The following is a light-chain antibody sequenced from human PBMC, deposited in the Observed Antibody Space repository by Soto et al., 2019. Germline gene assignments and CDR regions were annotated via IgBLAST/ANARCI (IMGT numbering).Light chain of an antibody. CDR1: QSVSNN. Sequence: EIVMTQSPATLSVSPGERATLSCRASQSVSNNLAWYQQRPGQAPRLLIYLASTRATGIPARFSGSGSGTEFTLTISSLQSEDFGVYYCQQYNNWPRTFGQGTKVDIK. CDR3: QQYNNWPRT. CDR2: LAS. V-gene: IGKV3D-15*01. J-gene: IGKJ1*01.